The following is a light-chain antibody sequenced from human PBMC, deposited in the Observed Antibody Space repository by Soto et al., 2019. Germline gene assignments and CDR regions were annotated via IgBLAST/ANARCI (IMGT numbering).Light chain of an antibody. V-gene: IGKV3-20*01. J-gene: IGKJ1*01. CDR1: QSFSTY. Sequence: PGEGATLSCRASQSFSTYLAWYPQRPGQAPLFLISGASCRATGVPDRFSDCGSRTDFTLTRTRLETADFALYSCQLHGDSPRTFGRGTKVDIK. CDR3: QLHGDSPRT. CDR2: GAS.